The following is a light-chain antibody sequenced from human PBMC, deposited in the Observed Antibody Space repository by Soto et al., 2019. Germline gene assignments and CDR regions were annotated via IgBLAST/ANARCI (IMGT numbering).Light chain of an antibody. Sequence: EIVLTQSPGTLSLSPGERATLSCRASQSLSSNYLAWHQQKTGQAPRLLIYGASSRATGIPDRFSGSGSGTDFTLTITRLEPEDFAVYYCQQYGSSVLTFGGGTKVDIK. J-gene: IGKJ4*01. V-gene: IGKV3-20*01. CDR2: GAS. CDR1: QSLSSNY. CDR3: QQYGSSVLT.